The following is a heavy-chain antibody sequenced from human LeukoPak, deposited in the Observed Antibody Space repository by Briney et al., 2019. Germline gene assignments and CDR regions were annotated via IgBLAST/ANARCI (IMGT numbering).Heavy chain of an antibody. D-gene: IGHD3-22*01. V-gene: IGHV3-23*01. Sequence: WGSLRLSCAASEFSVGSNYMTWVRQAPGKGLEWVSAISGSGGSTYYADSVKGRFTISRDNSKNTLYLQMNSLRAEDTAVYYCAKLLYYYDSSQPYWGQGTLVTVSS. CDR1: EFSVGSNY. J-gene: IGHJ4*02. CDR3: AKLLYYYDSSQPY. CDR2: ISGSGGST.